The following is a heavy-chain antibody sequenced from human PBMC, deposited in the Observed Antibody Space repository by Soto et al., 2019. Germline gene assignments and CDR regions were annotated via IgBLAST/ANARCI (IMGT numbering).Heavy chain of an antibody. CDR3: TSWYGQYYYYYYGMDV. J-gene: IGHJ6*02. Sequence: GGSLRLSCAASGFTFSDHYMDWVRQAPGKGLEWVGFIRSKAYGGTTEYAASVKGRFTISRDDSKSIAYLQMNSLKTEDTAVYYCTSWYGQYYYYYYGMDVWGQGTTVTVSS. V-gene: IGHV3-49*04. CDR2: IRSKAYGGTT. D-gene: IGHD4-17*01. CDR1: GFTFSDHY.